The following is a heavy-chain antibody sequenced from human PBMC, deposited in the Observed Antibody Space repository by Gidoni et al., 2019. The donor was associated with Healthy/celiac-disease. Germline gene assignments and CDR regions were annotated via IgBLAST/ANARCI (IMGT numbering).Heavy chain of an antibody. V-gene: IGHV5-51*01. D-gene: IGHD1-26*01. CDR1: GYSFTSYW. Sequence: EVQLVQSGAEVKKPGESLKISCKGSGYSFTSYWIGWVRQMPGKGLECVGIISPGEADTGYSPSFQGQVTIAADKSISTAYLQWSSLKASDTSMYYCASRWGGSYNDAFDIWGQGTMVTVSS. J-gene: IGHJ3*02. CDR2: ISPGEADT. CDR3: ASRWGGSYNDAFDI.